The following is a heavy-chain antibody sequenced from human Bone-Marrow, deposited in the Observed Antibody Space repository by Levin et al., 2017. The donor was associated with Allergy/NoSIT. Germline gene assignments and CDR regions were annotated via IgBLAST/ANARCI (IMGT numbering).Heavy chain of an antibody. V-gene: IGHV4-61*02. CDR3: ARDARAAVWDVFDV. Sequence: NPSETLSLTCTVSGGSMSGGSDYWSWIRQPAGKGLEWIGRVDGSGTTEYNPSLGSRVIISLDKSKKQFSLMLGSVTAADTAVYYCARDARAAVWDVFDVWGQGTMVTVSS. D-gene: IGHD2-15*01. CDR1: GGSMSGGSDY. CDR2: VDGSGTT. J-gene: IGHJ3*01.